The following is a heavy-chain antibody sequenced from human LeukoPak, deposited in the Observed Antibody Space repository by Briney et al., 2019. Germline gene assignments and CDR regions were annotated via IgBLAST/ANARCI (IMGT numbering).Heavy chain of an antibody. CDR2: IYYTGST. D-gene: IGHD3-10*01. CDR1: GGSISSYY. Sequence: SETLSLTCTVSGGSISSYYWSWIRQPPGKGLEWIAYIYYTGSTNYNPSLKSRVTISVDTSKNHFSLKLSSVTAADTAVYYCARVGAYNWFDPWGQGTLVTVSS. J-gene: IGHJ5*02. CDR3: ARVGAYNWFDP. V-gene: IGHV4-59*01.